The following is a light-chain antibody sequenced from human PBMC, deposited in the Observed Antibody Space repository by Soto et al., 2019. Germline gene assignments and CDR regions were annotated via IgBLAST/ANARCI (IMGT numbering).Light chain of an antibody. CDR1: SSHIGSNT. CDR3: AAWDDSLNGRYV. J-gene: IGLJ1*01. V-gene: IGLV1-44*01. CDR2: SNN. Sequence: QSVLTQPPSASGTPGRRVIISCSGSSSHIGSNTVNWCQQLPGTAPKLLIYSNNQRPSGVPDRFSGSKSGTSASLAISGLQSEDEADYYCAAWDDSLNGRYVFGTGTKVTVL.